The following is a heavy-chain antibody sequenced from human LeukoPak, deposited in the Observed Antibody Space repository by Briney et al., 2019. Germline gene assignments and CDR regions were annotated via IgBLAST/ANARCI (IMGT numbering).Heavy chain of an antibody. CDR3: ARDKLAVSSSSSFDY. J-gene: IGHJ4*02. V-gene: IGHV3-30*03. Sequence: GSLRLSCAASGFTFTTYGMHWVRQAPGKGLEWVAVISYDGSYEYYVDSVRGRFTISRDNSKNTLYLQMDSLTPEDTAVYYCARDKLAVSSSSSFDYWGQGTLVTVSS. D-gene: IGHD6-6*01. CDR2: ISYDGSYE. CDR1: GFTFTTYG.